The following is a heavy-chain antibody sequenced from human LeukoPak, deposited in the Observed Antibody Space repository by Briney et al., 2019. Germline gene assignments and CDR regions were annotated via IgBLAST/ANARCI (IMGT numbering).Heavy chain of an antibody. CDR2: IYYSGST. CDR1: GGSISSSSYY. Sequence: PSEPLSLTCTVSGGSISSSSYYWGWIRQPPGKGLEWIGSIYYSGSTYYNPSLKSRVTISVDTSKNQFSLKLSSVTAADTAVYYCARAPQWELNFDYWGQGTLVTVSS. D-gene: IGHD1-26*01. CDR3: ARAPQWELNFDY. J-gene: IGHJ4*02. V-gene: IGHV4-39*07.